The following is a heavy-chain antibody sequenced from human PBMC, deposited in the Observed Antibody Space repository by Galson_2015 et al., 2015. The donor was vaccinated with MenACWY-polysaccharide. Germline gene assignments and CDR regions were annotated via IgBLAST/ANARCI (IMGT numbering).Heavy chain of an antibody. V-gene: IGHV1-18*01. CDR2: ISAYNGNT. Sequence: QSGAEVKKPGASVKVSCKASGYTFTSYGISWVRQAPGQGLEWMGWISAYNGNTNYAQKLQGRVTMTTDTSTSTAYMELRSLRSDDTAVYYCARDCYYYDSSGSPCGLPSWGQGTLVTVSS. D-gene: IGHD3-22*01. CDR3: ARDCYYYDSSGSPCGLPS. CDR1: GYTFTSYG. J-gene: IGHJ5*02.